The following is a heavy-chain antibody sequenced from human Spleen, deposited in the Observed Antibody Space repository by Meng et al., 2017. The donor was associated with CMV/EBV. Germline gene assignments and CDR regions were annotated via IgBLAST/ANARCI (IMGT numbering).Heavy chain of an antibody. V-gene: IGHV3-7*01. J-gene: IGHJ5*02. CDR1: GFTFSNYW. D-gene: IGHD2-2*01. Sequence: GESLKISCAASGFTFSNYWMAWVRQAPGKGLTWVAHIKQDGIEKYYVDSVRGRFTISRDNAKNALYLQMNSLRVEDTAMYFCARGVVPAVGDWFDPWGQGTLVTVSS. CDR3: ARGVVPAVGDWFDP. CDR2: IKQDGIEK.